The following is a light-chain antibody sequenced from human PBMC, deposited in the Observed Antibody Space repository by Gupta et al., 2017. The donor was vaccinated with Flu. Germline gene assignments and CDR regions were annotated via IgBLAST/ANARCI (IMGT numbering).Light chain of an antibody. J-gene: IGKJ4*01. CDR1: QSVSSN. CDR3: EQYKNWPPLT. Sequence: ATLSVSPGERATLSCWASQSVSSNLAWYQQKPGQAPRLLIYTASTRATGIPARFSGSGSGTEFTLTISSLQSEDFAVYYCEQYKNWPPLTFGGGTKVEIK. V-gene: IGKV3D-15*01. CDR2: TAS.